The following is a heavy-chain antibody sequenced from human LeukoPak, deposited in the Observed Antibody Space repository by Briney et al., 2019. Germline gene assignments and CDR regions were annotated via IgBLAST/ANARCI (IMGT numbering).Heavy chain of an antibody. V-gene: IGHV1-69*04. D-gene: IGHD6-19*01. CDR2: IIPILGIA. CDR3: ASDSSGWSIAGYYFDY. Sequence: ASVKVSCKASGGTFSSYAISWVRQAPGQGLEWMGRIIPILGIANYAQKFQGRVTITADKSMSTAYMELSSLRSEDTAVYYCASDSSGWSIAGYYFDYWGQGTLVTVSS. CDR1: GGTFSSYA. J-gene: IGHJ4*02.